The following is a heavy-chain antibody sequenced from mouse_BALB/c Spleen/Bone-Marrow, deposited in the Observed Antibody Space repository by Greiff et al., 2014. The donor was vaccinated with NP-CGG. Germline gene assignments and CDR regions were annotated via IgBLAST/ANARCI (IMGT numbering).Heavy chain of an antibody. V-gene: IGHV14-3*02. CDR2: IDPANGDT. D-gene: IGHD1-1*01. Sequence: EVKLEESGSELVKPGASVKLSCAASGFNIKDTYMHWVKQRPEQGLEWIGRIDPANGDTKYDPKFKGKATITADTSSSTAYLQLSSLTSEDTAVYYGTRPSFYYGSSYWYFDDWGAGTTVAVSS. CDR1: GFNIKDTY. J-gene: IGHJ1*01. CDR3: TRPSFYYGSSYWYFDD.